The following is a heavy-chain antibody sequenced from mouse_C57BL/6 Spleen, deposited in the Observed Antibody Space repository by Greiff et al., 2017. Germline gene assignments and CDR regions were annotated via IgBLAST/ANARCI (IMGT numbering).Heavy chain of an antibody. CDR3: ARGLGGDYYAMDY. D-gene: IGHD4-1*01. J-gene: IGHJ4*01. Sequence: EVQVVESGAELVKPGASVKLSCTASGFNIKDYYMPWVKQRTEQGLEWIGRIDPEDGETKYAPKFQGKATITADTSSNTAYLQLSSLTSEDTAVYYCARGLGGDYYAMDYWGQGTSVTVSS. V-gene: IGHV14-2*01. CDR1: GFNIKDYY. CDR2: IDPEDGET.